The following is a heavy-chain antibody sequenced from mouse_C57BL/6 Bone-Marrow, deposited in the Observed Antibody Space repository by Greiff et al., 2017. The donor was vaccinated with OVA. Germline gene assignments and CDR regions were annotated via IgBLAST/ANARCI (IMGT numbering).Heavy chain of an antibody. CDR2: INPYNGDT. CDR1: GYSFTGYF. D-gene: IGHD1-1*01. CDR3: ARTAYGSSFYYFDY. Sequence: EVQLQESGPELVKPGDSVKISCKASGYSFTGYFMNWVMQSHGKSLEWIGRINPYNGDTFYNQKFKGKATLTVDKSSSTAHLELRSLTSEDSAVYYCARTAYGSSFYYFDYWGQGTTLTVSS. V-gene: IGHV1-20*01. J-gene: IGHJ2*01.